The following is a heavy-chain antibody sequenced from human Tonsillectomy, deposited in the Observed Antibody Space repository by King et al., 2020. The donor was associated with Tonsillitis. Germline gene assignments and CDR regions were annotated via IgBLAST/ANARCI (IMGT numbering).Heavy chain of an antibody. D-gene: IGHD4-23*01. V-gene: IGHV4-39*01. CDR2: IYYSGSTYYSGST. Sequence: QLQESGPGLVKPSETLSLTCTVSGGSISSSSYYWGWIRQPPGKGLEWIGNIYYSGSTYYSGSTYYNPSLKSRVTISVDTSKNQFSVDTSKNQFSLKLRSVTAADTAVYYCARLGDYGGDLYFDYWGQGTLVTVSS. CDR1: GGSISSSSYY. CDR3: ARLGDYGGDLYFDY. J-gene: IGHJ4*02.